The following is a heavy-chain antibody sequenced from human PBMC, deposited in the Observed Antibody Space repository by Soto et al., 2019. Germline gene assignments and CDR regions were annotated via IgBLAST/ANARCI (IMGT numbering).Heavy chain of an antibody. CDR1: GGYIGSGGYY. J-gene: IGHJ4*02. V-gene: IGHV4-31*03. Sequence: SETLSLTCNVSGGYIGSGGYYWSWIRQHPGKGLEWIGYIYYSGSTYYNPSLKSRVTISVDTSKNQFSLKLSSVAAADTAVYYCARVRGGGPFDDWGQGTLVTVSS. CDR2: IYYSGST. D-gene: IGHD1-26*01. CDR3: ARVRGGGPFDD.